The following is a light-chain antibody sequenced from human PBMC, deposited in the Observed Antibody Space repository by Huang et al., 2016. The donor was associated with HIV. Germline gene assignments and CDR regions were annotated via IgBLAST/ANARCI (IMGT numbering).Light chain of an antibody. Sequence: EIVLTQSPATLYLSPGERATLSCRASPSVSSDLAWYQQKPGQAPRLLIYDTSSRATGLPARCSGSGSGTDFTLTISSLEPEDFAVYYCQQRSNWPPWTFGQGTKVEIK. CDR3: QQRSNWPPWT. V-gene: IGKV3-11*01. CDR1: PSVSSD. J-gene: IGKJ1*01. CDR2: DTS.